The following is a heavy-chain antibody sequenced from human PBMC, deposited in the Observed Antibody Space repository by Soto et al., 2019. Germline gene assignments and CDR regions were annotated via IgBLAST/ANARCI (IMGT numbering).Heavy chain of an antibody. Sequence: ASVKVSCKTSEYRFSSYTFHWVRQAPGQRLEWMGWIIADSGNTKYSQTFQDRLTITRDTSASTVYMDLSSLRSEDTAVYYCARAAYYYESSGYYPGDYWGQ. D-gene: IGHD3-22*01. CDR3: ARAAYYYESSGYYPGDY. CDR1: EYRFSSYT. CDR2: IIADSGNT. V-gene: IGHV1-3*01. J-gene: IGHJ4*01.